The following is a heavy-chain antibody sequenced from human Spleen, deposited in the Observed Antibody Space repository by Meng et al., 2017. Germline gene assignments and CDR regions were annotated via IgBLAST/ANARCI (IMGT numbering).Heavy chain of an antibody. J-gene: IGHJ4*02. Sequence: GESLKISCAASGFTFDDYTMHWVRQAPGKGLEWVSLITWDGGTTYYADSVKGRFTISRDNSKNSLYLQMNSLRTEDTDLYYCTEDNDYGANSAFDFWGQGTMVTVPS. D-gene: IGHD4-23*01. CDR1: GFTFDDYT. V-gene: IGHV3-43*01. CDR2: ITWDGGTT. CDR3: TEDNDYGANSAFDF.